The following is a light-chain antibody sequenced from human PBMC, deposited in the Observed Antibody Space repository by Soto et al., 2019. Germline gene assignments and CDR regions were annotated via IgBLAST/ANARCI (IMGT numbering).Light chain of an antibody. CDR2: GAS. Sequence: EIVLTQSPGTLSLSPGERATLSFSASQSVRSSYLAWYQQKPGQAPRLLIYGASSRATGIPDRISGSGSGTDFTLTINRLESGDSAVYYCQQYGNSPNTFGQGTRLEIK. V-gene: IGKV3-20*01. CDR3: QQYGNSPNT. J-gene: IGKJ5*01. CDR1: QSVRSSY.